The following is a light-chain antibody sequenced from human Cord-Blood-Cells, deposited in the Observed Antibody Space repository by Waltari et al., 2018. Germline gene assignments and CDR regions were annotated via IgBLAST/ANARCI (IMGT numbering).Light chain of an antibody. CDR3: RSYAGSSTYV. V-gene: IGLV2-23*01. CDR1: SSVVGSCNL. Sequence: QSALTQPASVSGSPGQSITISCTGTSSVVGSCNLVSWYQQPPGKAPKLMIYEGSKRPSGVSNRFSGSKSGNTASLTISGLQAEDEADDYCRSYAGSSTYVFGTGTKVTVL. J-gene: IGLJ1*01. CDR2: EGS.